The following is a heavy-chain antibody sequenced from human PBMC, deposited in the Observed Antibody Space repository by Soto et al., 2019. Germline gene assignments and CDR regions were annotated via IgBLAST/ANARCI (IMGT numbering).Heavy chain of an antibody. CDR1: GFTFSSYA. J-gene: IGHJ5*02. CDR3: AKDWVSRTVVPAAIPWFDP. CDR2: ISGSGGST. D-gene: IGHD2-2*01. Sequence: GGSLRLSCAASGFTFSSYAMSWVRQAPGKGLEWVSAISGSGGSTYYADSVKGRFTISRDNSKNTLYLQMNSLRAEDTAVYYCAKDWVSRTVVPAAIPWFDPWGQGTLVTVSS. V-gene: IGHV3-23*01.